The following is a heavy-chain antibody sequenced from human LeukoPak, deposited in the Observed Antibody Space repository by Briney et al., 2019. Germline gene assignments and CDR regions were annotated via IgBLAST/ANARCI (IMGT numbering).Heavy chain of an antibody. D-gene: IGHD2-15*01. V-gene: IGHV4-34*01. CDR2: INHGGST. CDR1: GGSFSGYY. Sequence: SETLSLTCAVYGGSFSGYYWSWIRQPPGKGLEWIGEINHGGSTNYNPSLKSRVTISVDTSKNQFSLKLSSVTAADTAVYYCARGSLDIVVVVPATRWFDPWGQGTLVTVSS. J-gene: IGHJ5*02. CDR3: ARGSLDIVVVVPATRWFDP.